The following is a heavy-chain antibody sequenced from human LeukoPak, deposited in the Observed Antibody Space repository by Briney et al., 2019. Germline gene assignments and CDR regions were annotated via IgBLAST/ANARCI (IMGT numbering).Heavy chain of an antibody. Sequence: GESLKISCKGSGYSFTSYWISWVRQMPGKGLEWMGRIDPSDSYTNYSPSFQGHVTISADKSISTAYLQWSSLKASDTAMYYCARRGGSYSDHDYWGQGTLVTVSS. CDR3: ARRGGSYSDHDY. V-gene: IGHV5-10-1*01. CDR2: IDPSDSYT. J-gene: IGHJ4*02. CDR1: GYSFTSYW. D-gene: IGHD1-26*01.